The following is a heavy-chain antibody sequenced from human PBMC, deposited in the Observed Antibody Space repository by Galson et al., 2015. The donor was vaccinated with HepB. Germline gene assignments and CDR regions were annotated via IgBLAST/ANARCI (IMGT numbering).Heavy chain of an antibody. J-gene: IGHJ6*02. Sequence: SLRLSCAASGFTFSSYDMHWVRQATGKGLEWVSAIGTAGDTYYPGSVKGRFTISRENAENSLYLQMNSLRAGDTAVYYCARGVFDGSGYGMDVWGQGTTVTVSS. CDR3: ARGVFDGSGYGMDV. V-gene: IGHV3-13*04. CDR1: GFTFSSYD. D-gene: IGHD3-10*01. CDR2: IGTAGDT.